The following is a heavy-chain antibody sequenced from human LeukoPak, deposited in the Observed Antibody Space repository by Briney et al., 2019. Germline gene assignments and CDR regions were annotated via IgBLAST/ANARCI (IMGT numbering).Heavy chain of an antibody. CDR1: EHTFRNNY. D-gene: IGHD2-2*03. Sequence: ASVKVSCKTSEHTFRNNYIHWVRQAPGQGLEWLGIINPAADTTNYAQNFQGRVTMTGDTATNTLYMELSSLRSDDTAVYYCARVDKSSGLFDYWGQGTLVTVSS. V-gene: IGHV1-46*01. CDR3: ARVDKSSGLFDY. J-gene: IGHJ4*02. CDR2: INPAADTT.